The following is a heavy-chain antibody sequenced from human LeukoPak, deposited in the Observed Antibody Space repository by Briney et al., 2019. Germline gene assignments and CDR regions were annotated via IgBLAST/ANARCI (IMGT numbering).Heavy chain of an antibody. V-gene: IGHV5-51*01. D-gene: IGHD2-2*01. CDR1: GYSFTSYW. CDR3: ARREDCSSTSCPRYFQH. J-gene: IGHJ1*01. Sequence: GESLKISCKGSGYSFTSYWIGWVRQMPGKGLEWMGIIYPGDSDTRYSPSFQGQVTISADKSISTAYLQWSSLKASDTAMYYCARREDCSSTSCPRYFQHWGQGTLVTVSS. CDR2: IYPGDSDT.